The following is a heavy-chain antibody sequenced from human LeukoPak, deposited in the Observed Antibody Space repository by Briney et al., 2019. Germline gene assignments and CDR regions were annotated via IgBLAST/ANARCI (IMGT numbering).Heavy chain of an antibody. CDR1: GFTFSDYY. V-gene: IGHV3-11*05. Sequence: GGSLRLSCAASGFTFSDYYMYWVRQAPGKGLQWLSYISSSTGYTDYADSVRGRFTLSRDNTRNSLYLQMNNLRADDTAVYYCARDLKDYYDSGGCPGIGYWGQGTPVTVSS. D-gene: IGHD3-22*01. CDR3: ARDLKDYYDSGGCPGIGY. J-gene: IGHJ4*02. CDR2: ISSSTGYT.